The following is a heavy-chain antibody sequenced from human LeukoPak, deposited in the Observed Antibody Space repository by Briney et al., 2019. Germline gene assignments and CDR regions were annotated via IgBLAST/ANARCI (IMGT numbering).Heavy chain of an antibody. CDR2: IYYSGST. CDR3: ARAAQYYRFDY. CDR1: GGSISSYY. V-gene: IGHV4-59*08. J-gene: IGHJ4*02. Sequence: SETLSLTCTVSGGSISSYYWSWIRQPPGKGLEWIGYIYYSGSTNYNPSLKSRVTISVDTSKNQFSLKLSSVTAADTAVYYCARAAQYYRFDYWGQGTLVTVSS. D-gene: IGHD3-10*01.